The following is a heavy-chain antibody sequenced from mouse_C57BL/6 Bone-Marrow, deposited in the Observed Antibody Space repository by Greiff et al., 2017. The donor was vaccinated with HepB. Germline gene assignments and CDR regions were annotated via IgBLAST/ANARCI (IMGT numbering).Heavy chain of an antibody. CDR2: IRLKSDNYAT. J-gene: IGHJ2*01. CDR3: TGATLYYFDY. Sequence: EVQVVESGGGLVQPGGSMKLSCVASGFTFSNYWMNWVRQSPEKGLEWVAQIRLKSDNYATHYAESVKGRFTISRDDSKSSVYLQMNNLRAEDTGIYYCTGATLYYFDYWGQGTTLTVSS. CDR1: GFTFSNYW. V-gene: IGHV6-3*01. D-gene: IGHD1-2*01.